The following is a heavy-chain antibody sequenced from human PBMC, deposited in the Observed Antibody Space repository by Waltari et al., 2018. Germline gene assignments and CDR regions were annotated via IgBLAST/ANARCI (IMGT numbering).Heavy chain of an antibody. D-gene: IGHD7-27*01. Sequence: EVRLLESGGGLVHPGGSLRLSCSVSGFTFSTDAMTWVRQAPGKGLEWVSGLSASGGDIYYADSVKGRFTISRDNSRDTVFLQMDSLRVEDTALYFCAKGIGTGENFEYYGMDAWGQGTTVIVSS. CDR2: LSASGGDI. V-gene: IGHV3-23*01. CDR1: GFTFSTDA. CDR3: AKGIGTGENFEYYGMDA. J-gene: IGHJ6*02.